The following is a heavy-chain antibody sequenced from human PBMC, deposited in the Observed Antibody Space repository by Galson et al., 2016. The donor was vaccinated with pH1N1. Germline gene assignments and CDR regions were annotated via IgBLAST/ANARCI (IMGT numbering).Heavy chain of an antibody. J-gene: IGHJ4*02. Sequence: SVKVSCKASEYTFIGYYIHWMRQAPGHGLAWMGRINPNNGDTHYAQNFQGRVTMTRDTSISTAYMELNSLRSYDTAVYDCARVNTYDSSGYYPFDSWGQGTQVTVSS. CDR1: EYTFIGYY. V-gene: IGHV1-2*06. CDR2: INPNNGDT. CDR3: ARVNTYDSSGYYPFDS. D-gene: IGHD3-22*01.